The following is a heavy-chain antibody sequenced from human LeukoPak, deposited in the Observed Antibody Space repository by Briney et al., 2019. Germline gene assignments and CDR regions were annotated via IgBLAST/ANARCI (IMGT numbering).Heavy chain of an antibody. V-gene: IGHV1-18*01. J-gene: IGHJ4*02. D-gene: IGHD3-10*01. CDR1: GYTFNSYG. CDR2: ISAYNGNT. Sequence: EASVKVSCKASGYTFNSYGISWVRQAPGQGLEWMGWISAYNGNTNYAQKLQGRVTMTTDTSTSTAYMELRSLRSDDPTVYYCARDHDSYYGSGYYFDYWGQGTLVTVSS. CDR3: ARDHDSYYGSGYYFDY.